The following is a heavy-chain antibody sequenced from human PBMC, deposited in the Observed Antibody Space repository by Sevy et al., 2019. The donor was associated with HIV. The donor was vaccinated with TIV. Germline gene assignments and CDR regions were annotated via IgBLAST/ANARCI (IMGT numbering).Heavy chain of an antibody. CDR1: GFTFSSYT. J-gene: IGHJ4*02. CDR2: ITSSSVYI. Sequence: GGSLRLSCAGSGFTFSSYTMTWVRQAPGKGLEWVSSITSSSVYIHYADSLKGRFTVSRDNTKNLLFLQMNSLRAEDTALYYCTRDLPPSATIVPHFDYWGQGTLVTVSS. CDR3: TRDLPPSATIVPHFDY. V-gene: IGHV3-21*01. D-gene: IGHD2-21*01.